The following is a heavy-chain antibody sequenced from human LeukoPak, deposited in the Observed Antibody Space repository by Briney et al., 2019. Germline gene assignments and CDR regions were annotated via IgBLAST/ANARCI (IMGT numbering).Heavy chain of an antibody. CDR2: IIPILGIA. D-gene: IGHD3-10*01. Sequence: SVKVSCKASGGTFSSYAISWVRQAPGQGLEWMGRIIPILGIANYAQKFQGRVTITTDEFTNTAYMELSSLRSEDTAVYYCARGLLRGVMRFGYWGQGSPVTVSS. CDR1: GGTFSSYA. CDR3: ARGLLRGVMRFGY. J-gene: IGHJ4*02. V-gene: IGHV1-69*04.